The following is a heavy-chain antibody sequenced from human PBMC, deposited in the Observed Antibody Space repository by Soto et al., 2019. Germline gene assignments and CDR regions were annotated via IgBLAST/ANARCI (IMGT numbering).Heavy chain of an antibody. CDR1: GGSISSSTYY. D-gene: IGHD6-19*01. J-gene: IGHJ4*02. CDR3: ARHRSGWYRHFDY. CDR2: FYYSGST. V-gene: IGHV4-39*01. Sequence: SETLSLTCTVSGGSISSSTYYRGWIRQPPGKGLEWIGSFYYSGSTYYNPSLKSRVTISVDTSKNQFSLNLSSVTAADTAVYYCARHRSGWYRHFDYWGRGTLVTVSS.